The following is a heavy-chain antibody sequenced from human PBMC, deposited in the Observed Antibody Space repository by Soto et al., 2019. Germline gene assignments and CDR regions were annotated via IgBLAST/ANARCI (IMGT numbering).Heavy chain of an antibody. CDR1: GFKFSNYA. D-gene: IGHD3-16*01. J-gene: IGHJ4*02. V-gene: IGHV3-23*01. Sequence: HPGGSLRLSCAASGFKFSNYAMSWVRQAPGKGLEWVSLISATGGGTYYADSVKGRFTISRDNSHNTLYLQVHSLTAEDTAVYYCAKDRRAGGNSAFYFDLWGQGDKVTVSS. CDR2: ISATGGGT. CDR3: AKDRRAGGNSAFYFDL.